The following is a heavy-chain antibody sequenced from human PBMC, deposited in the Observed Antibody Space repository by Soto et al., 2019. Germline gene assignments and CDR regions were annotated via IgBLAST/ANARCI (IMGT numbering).Heavy chain of an antibody. V-gene: IGHV4-59*01. CDR3: ARDAFGVDNWFDP. CDR2: IYYSGST. CDR1: GGSISSYY. J-gene: IGHJ5*02. Sequence: SETLSLTCTVSGGSISSYYWSWIRQPPGKGLGWIGYIYYSGSTNYNPSLKSRVTISVDTSKNQFSLKLSSVTAADTAVYYCARDAFGVDNWFDPWGQGTLVTVSS. D-gene: IGHD3-3*01.